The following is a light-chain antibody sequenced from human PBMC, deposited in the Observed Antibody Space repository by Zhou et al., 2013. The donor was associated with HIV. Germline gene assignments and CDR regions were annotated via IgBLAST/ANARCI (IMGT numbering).Light chain of an antibody. J-gene: IGKJ1*01. V-gene: IGKV1-17*03. CDR2: GAS. CDR3: QQYNTYSLT. Sequence: DIQMTQSPSAMSASVGDRVTITCRASQGISNSLAWFQQQPGKVPKRLIYGASSLHSGVPSRFSGGGSGTEFILTISSLQPDDSATYYCQQYNTYSLTFGQGTKVEVK. CDR1: QGISNS.